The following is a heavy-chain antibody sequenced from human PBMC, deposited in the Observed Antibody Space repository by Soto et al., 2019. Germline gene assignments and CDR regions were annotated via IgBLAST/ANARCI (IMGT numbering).Heavy chain of an antibody. V-gene: IGHV6-1*01. J-gene: IGHJ5*02. CDR2: TYYRSKWYN. D-gene: IGHD3-3*01. CDR3: ARGRGEIDDFGNWFDP. Sequence: QSQTLSLTCAISGDSVSSNSAAWNWIRQSPSRGLEWLGRTYYRSKWYNDYAVSVKSRITINPDTSKNQFSLQLNSVTPEDTAVYYCARGRGEIDDFGNWFDPWGQGTLVTVSS. CDR1: GDSVSSNSAA.